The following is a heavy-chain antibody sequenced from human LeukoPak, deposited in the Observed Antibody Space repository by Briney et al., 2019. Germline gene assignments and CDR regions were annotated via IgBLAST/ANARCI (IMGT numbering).Heavy chain of an antibody. J-gene: IGHJ4*02. CDR1: GDSISSSRYS. Sequence: SETLSLTCTVSGDSISSSRYSSGWIRQPPGKGLDRLWWFYYKLSTYYNPYLQSRVSISVDTCKNQFSLKLSSVTAAGTAVYYCASRSPYDYVWGSYRQDFDYWGQGTLVTVSS. D-gene: IGHD3-16*02. CDR3: ASRSPYDYVWGSYRQDFDY. CDR2: FYYKLST. V-gene: IGHV4-39*07.